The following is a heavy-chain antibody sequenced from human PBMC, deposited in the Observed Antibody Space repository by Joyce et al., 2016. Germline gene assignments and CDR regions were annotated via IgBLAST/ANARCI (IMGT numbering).Heavy chain of an antibody. CDR3: ARDNLGSVDY. Sequence: DVQLVESGGNLVRPGGSLRLSCAACGFSFSNYWMHWVRQAPGKGLVLVSNISRDGSNTRYVDSVKGLFTVSRDNAKTTLFLQMDSLRVEDTGVYYCARDNLGSVDYWGQGTLVTVSS. D-gene: IGHD3-16*01. CDR1: GFSFSNYW. J-gene: IGHJ4*02. V-gene: IGHV3-74*01. CDR2: ISRDGSNT.